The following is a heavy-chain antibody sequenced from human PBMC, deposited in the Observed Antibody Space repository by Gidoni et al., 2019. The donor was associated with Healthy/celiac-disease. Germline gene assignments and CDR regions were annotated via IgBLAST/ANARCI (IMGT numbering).Heavy chain of an antibody. D-gene: IGHD3-3*01. CDR3: ARSDDFWSGYYRREFPNYFDY. CDR1: GFTFSSYW. Sequence: EVQLVESGGGLVQPGGSLRLSCAASGFTFSSYWMSWVRQAPGKGLEWVANIKQDGSEKYYVDSVKGRFTISRDNAKNSLYLQMNSLRAEDTAVYYCARSDDFWSGYYRREFPNYFDYWGQGTLVTVSS. J-gene: IGHJ4*02. CDR2: IKQDGSEK. V-gene: IGHV3-7*01.